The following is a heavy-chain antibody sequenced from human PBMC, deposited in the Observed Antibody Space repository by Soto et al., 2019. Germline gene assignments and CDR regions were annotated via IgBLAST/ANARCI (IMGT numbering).Heavy chain of an antibody. V-gene: IGHV4-59*01. J-gene: IGHJ6*02. CDR2: IYYSGST. D-gene: IGHD4-4*01. Sequence: SETLSLTCSVSGGSISSYYWSWIRQPPGKGLEWIGYIYYSGSTNYNPSLKSRVTISVDTSKNQFSLKLSSVTAADTAVYYCARDRRDYTDGYGMNVWGQGTMVTVSS. CDR3: ARDRRDYTDGYGMNV. CDR1: GGSISSYY.